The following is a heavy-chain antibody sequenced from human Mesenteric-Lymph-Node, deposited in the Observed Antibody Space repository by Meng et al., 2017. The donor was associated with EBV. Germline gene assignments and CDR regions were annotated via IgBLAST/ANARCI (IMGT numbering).Heavy chain of an antibody. V-gene: IGHV1-69*01. J-gene: IGHJ5*01. CDR2: IIPILGTT. CDR1: GDTFSNYG. Sequence: QVQLDRLGVEVKKPGSSVKVSCKTSGDTFSNYGISWVRQAPGQGLEWMGGIIPILGTTNYAQKFRDRVTVTADESTTTAYMELTSLRFDDTAVYYCANHSTRWYVLDSWGQGTLVTVSS. D-gene: IGHD2-2*01. CDR3: ANHSTRWYVLDS.